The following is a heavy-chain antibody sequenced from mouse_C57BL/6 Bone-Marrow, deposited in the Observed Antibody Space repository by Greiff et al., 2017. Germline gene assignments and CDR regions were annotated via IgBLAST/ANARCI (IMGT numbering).Heavy chain of an antibody. J-gene: IGHJ1*03. D-gene: IGHD1-1*01. Sequence: VMLVESGPELVKPGASVKLSCKASGYTFTSYDINWVKQRPGQGLEWIGWIYPRDGSTKYNEKFKGKATLTVDTSSSTAYMEIHSLTSEDSAVYFCARVYGSSYWYFDVWGTGTTVTVSS. CDR3: ARVYGSSYWYFDV. V-gene: IGHV1-85*01. CDR2: IYPRDGST. CDR1: GYTFTSYD.